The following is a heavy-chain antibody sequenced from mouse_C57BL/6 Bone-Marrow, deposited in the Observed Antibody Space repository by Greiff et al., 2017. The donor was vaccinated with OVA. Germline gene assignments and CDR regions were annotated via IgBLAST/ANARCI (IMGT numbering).Heavy chain of an antibody. D-gene: IGHD6-1*01. CDR1: GYTFTGYW. J-gene: IGHJ4*01. CDR2: ILPGSGST. V-gene: IGHV1-9*01. Sequence: QVQLKQSGAELMKPGASVKLSCKATGYTFTGYWMEWVKQRPGHGPEWIGEILPGSGSTNYNEKFKGKATFTADTSSNTAYMQLSSLTTEDSAIYYCARYELCRYYYAMDYWGQGTSVTVSS. CDR3: ARYELCRYYYAMDY.